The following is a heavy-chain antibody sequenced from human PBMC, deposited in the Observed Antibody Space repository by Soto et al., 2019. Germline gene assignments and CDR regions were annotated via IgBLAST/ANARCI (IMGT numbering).Heavy chain of an antibody. CDR3: ARAYSSSWYGPGY. CDR1: GFSISSSSYY. V-gene: IGHV3-11*01. D-gene: IGHD6-13*01. CDR2: ISSSGSTI. J-gene: IGHJ4*02. Sequence: LSLTCPFSGFSISSSSYYWGWIRQPPGKGLEWVSYISSSGSTIYYADSVKGRFTISRDNAKNSLYLQMNSLRAEDTAVYYCARAYSSSWYGPGYWGQGTLVTVSS.